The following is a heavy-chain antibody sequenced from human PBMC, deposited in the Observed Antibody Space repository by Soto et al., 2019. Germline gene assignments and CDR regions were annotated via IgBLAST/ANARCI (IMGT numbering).Heavy chain of an antibody. V-gene: IGHV1-69*13. J-gene: IGHJ3*02. D-gene: IGHD3-9*01. CDR1: GYTFTSYA. CDR2: IIPIFGTA. CDR3: ARALAFGLVIPPDAFDI. Sequence: SVKVACKASGYTFTSYAISWVRQAPGQGLEWMGGIIPIFGTANYAQKFQGRVTITADESTSTAYMELSSLRSEDTAVYYCARALAFGLVIPPDAFDIWGQGTMVTVSS.